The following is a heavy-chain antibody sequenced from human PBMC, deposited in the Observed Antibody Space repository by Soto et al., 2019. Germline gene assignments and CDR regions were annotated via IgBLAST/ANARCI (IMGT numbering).Heavy chain of an antibody. CDR2: ISAYNGNT. V-gene: IGHV1-18*01. Sequence: ASVKVSCKASGDTFTNSAFIWVRQAPGQGLEWMGWISAYNGNTDYEQKFQGRVTMTTDTSTSTAHMELRSLRSDDTAVYYCAREGSRSGRPRPHTYIDYWGQGTLVTVSS. CDR3: AREGSRSGRPRPHTYIDY. CDR1: GDTFTNSA. J-gene: IGHJ4*02. D-gene: IGHD6-13*01.